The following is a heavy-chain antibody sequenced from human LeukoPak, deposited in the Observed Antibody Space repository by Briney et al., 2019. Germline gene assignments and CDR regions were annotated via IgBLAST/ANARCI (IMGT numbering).Heavy chain of an antibody. V-gene: IGHV3-21*01. CDR3: ARDQYYGGSSWFYYYYGMDV. J-gene: IGHJ6*02. Sequence: PGGSLRLSCAASGFTFSSYSMNWVRQAPGKGLEWVSSISSSSSYIYYADSVKGRYTISRDNAKNSLYPQMNSLRAEDTAVYYCARDQYYGGSSWFYYYYGMDVWGQGTTVTVSS. D-gene: IGHD6-13*01. CDR2: ISSSSSYI. CDR1: GFTFSSYS.